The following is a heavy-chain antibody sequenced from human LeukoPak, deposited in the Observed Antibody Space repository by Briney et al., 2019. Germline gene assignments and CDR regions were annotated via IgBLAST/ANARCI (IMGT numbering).Heavy chain of an antibody. CDR2: IYYSGST. V-gene: IGHV4-39*01. CDR3: ARVFNIAAEDGYGMDV. Sequence: NPSETLSLSCTVSGGSISRSIYYWGWIRQPPGKGLEWIGSIYYSGSTYYNPSLKTRVTISVDTSKNQFSLNLNSVTAADTAVYYCARVFNIAAEDGYGMDVWGQGTTVTVSS. D-gene: IGHD6-13*01. J-gene: IGHJ6*02. CDR1: GGSISRSIYY.